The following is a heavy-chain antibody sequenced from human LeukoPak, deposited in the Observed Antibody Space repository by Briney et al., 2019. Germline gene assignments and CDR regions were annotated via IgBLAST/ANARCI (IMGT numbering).Heavy chain of an antibody. CDR3: AREGEPLNYYDSSGYYYDY. D-gene: IGHD3-22*01. Sequence: ASVKVSCKASGYTFTGYYMHWVRQAPGQGLEWMGWINPNSGGTNYAQKFQGRVTMTRDTSISTAYVELSRLRSDDTAVYYCAREGEPLNYYDSSGYYYDYWGQGTLVTVSS. CDR2: INPNSGGT. J-gene: IGHJ4*02. V-gene: IGHV1-2*02. CDR1: GYTFTGYY.